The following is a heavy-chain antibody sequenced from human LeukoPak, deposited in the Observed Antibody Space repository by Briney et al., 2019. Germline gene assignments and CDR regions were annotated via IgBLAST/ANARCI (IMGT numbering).Heavy chain of an antibody. CDR2: IWYDGSNK. D-gene: IGHD6-13*01. CDR3: AKDPTDTSSSYIVEYFQH. Sequence: PGRSLRLSCAASGFTFSSYGMPWVRQAPGKGLEWVAVIWYDGSNKYYADSVKGRFTISRDNSKNTLYLQMNSLRAEDTAVYYCAKDPTDTSSSYIVEYFQHWGQGTLVTVSS. CDR1: GFTFSSYG. J-gene: IGHJ1*01. V-gene: IGHV3-33*06.